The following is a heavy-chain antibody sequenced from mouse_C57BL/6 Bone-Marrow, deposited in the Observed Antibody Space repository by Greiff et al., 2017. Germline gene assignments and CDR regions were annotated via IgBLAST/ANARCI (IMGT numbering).Heavy chain of an antibody. J-gene: IGHJ3*01. D-gene: IGHD1-1*01. CDR2: LSDGGSYT. CDR3: ARDRVITTVVATPAWFAY. Sequence: EVKLMESGGGLVKPGGSLKLSCAASGFTFSSYAMSWVRQTPEKRLEWVATLSDGGSYTYYPDNVKGRFTISRDNAKNNLYLQMSHLKSEDTAMYYCARDRVITTVVATPAWFAYWGQGTLVTVSA. V-gene: IGHV5-4*01. CDR1: GFTFSSYA.